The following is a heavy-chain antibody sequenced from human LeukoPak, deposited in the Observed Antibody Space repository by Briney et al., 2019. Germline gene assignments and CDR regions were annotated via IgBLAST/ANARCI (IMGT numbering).Heavy chain of an antibody. D-gene: IGHD6-19*01. CDR3: ARARRAEYSSGWYWFDP. V-gene: IGHV1-69*06. CDR2: IIPIFGTA. Sequence: ASVKVSCKASGGTFSSYAISWVRQAPGQGLEWMGGIIPIFGTANYAQKFKGRVTITADKSTSTAYMELSSLRSEDTAVYYCARARRAEYSSGWYWFDPWGQGTLVTVSS. CDR1: GGTFSSYA. J-gene: IGHJ5*02.